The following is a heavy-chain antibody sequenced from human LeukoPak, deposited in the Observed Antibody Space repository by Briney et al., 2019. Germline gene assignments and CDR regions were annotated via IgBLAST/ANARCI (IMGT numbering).Heavy chain of an antibody. Sequence: SETLSLTCAVSGGSISSGGYSWRWIRQPPGKGLEWIGYIYHSGSTYYNPSLKSRATISVDRSKNQFSLKLSSVTAADTAVYYCAILATVPGTSNGMDVWGQGTTVTVSS. J-gene: IGHJ6*02. CDR1: GGSISSGGYS. CDR2: IYHSGST. D-gene: IGHD4-17*01. CDR3: AILATVPGTSNGMDV. V-gene: IGHV4-30-2*01.